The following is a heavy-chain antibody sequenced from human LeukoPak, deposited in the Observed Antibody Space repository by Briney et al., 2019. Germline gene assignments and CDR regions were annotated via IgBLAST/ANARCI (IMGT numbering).Heavy chain of an antibody. CDR1: GYTFTSYG. V-gene: IGHV1-18*01. CDR2: ISAYNGNT. CDR3: ARDYDLVATFPSWPREDYYFDY. D-gene: IGHD5-12*01. Sequence: ASVKVSCKASGYTFTSYGISWVRQAPGQGLEWMGWISAYNGNTNYAQKLQGRVTMTTDTSTSTAYMELRSLRSDDTAVYYCARDYDLVATFPSWPREDYYFDYWGQGTLVTVSS. J-gene: IGHJ4*02.